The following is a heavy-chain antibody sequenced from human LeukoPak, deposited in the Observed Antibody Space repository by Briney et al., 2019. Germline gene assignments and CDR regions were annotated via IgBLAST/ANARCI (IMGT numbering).Heavy chain of an antibody. V-gene: IGHV4-39*07. CDR2: IYFSGSA. D-gene: IGHD2-2*01. CDR3: AAIGDIVLVPTIPDY. Sequence: PSETLSLTCTVSGGSISSSIYYRVWIRQPPGKGLEWIANIYFSGSAYYNPSLKSRVTISVDTSKHLFSLKLRSVTAADTAVYYCAAIGDIVLVPTIPDYWGQGTLVTVSS. J-gene: IGHJ4*02. CDR1: GGSISSSIYY.